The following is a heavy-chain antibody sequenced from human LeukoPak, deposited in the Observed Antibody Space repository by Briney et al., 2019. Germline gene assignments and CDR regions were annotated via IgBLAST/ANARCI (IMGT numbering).Heavy chain of an antibody. CDR1: NGPINTYQ. J-gene: IGHJ5*02. CDR3: ARRGYYGSGRRFDP. CDR2: IHYSGSA. Sequence: SETLSLTCTVSNGPINTYQWSWIRQPPGKGLEWIGNIHYSGSANYNPSLKSRVVISVDTSKNQFSLKLSSVTAADTAVYYCARRGYYGSGRRFDPWGQGTLVTVSS. V-gene: IGHV4-59*12. D-gene: IGHD3-10*01.